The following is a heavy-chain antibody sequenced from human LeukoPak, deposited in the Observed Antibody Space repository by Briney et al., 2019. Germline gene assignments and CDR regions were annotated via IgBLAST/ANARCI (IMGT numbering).Heavy chain of an antibody. V-gene: IGHV3-7*05. J-gene: IGHJ4*02. CDR2: IRQDGNDR. CDR1: GFTFSNYW. CDR3: ARLVAGAGITY. Sequence: GGSLRLSCVASGFTFSNYWMTWVRQAPGKGLLWVANIRQDGNDRYFVVSVKGRFTISRDNAKNSLSLQMNSLRAEDTAVYYCARLVAGAGITYWGQGTLVTVSS. D-gene: IGHD6-19*01.